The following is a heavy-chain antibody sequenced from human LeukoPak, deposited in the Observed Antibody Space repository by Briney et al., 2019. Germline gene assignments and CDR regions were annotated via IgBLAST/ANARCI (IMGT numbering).Heavy chain of an antibody. Sequence: SQTLSLTCNVSGGSINSGGYYWSWIRQHPGKGLEWIGYIRFGGSTDYNPSLKSRATISLDTSKNHFSLRLSSVTAADRAVYYCARVRGAGRDYSYGMDVWGQGTTVTVSS. CDR2: IRFGGST. J-gene: IGHJ6*02. V-gene: IGHV4-31*03. D-gene: IGHD3-10*01. CDR3: ARVRGAGRDYSYGMDV. CDR1: GGSINSGGYY.